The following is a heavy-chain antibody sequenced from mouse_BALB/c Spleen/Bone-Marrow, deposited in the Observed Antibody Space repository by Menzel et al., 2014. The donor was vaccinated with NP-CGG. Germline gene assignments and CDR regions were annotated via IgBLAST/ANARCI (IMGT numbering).Heavy chain of an antibody. Sequence: VHLVESGAELVRPGASVKLSCKASGYTFTSYWMNWVKQRPGQGLEWIGMIDPSDSETHYNQMFKDKATLTVDESSSTAYMQLSSLSSEDSAVYYCARGGPQDSSGTGAMDYWGQGTSVTVSS. CDR3: ARGGPQDSSGTGAMDY. V-gene: IGHV1-61*01. CDR1: GYTFTSYW. CDR2: IDPSDSET. J-gene: IGHJ4*01. D-gene: IGHD3-2*01.